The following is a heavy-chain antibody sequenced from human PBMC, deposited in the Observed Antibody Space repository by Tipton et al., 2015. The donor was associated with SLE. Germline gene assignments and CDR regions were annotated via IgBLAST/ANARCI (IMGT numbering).Heavy chain of an antibody. CDR2: INWKGGST. Sequence: SLRLSCAASGFTFDDYGMSWVRQAPGKGLEWVSGINWKGGSTGHADSVKGRFTISRDNAKNSLYLQMNSLRAEDTAVYYCARDQIDLLVHGAFDIWGQGTMVTVSS. J-gene: IGHJ3*02. CDR1: GFTFDDYG. CDR3: ARDQIDLLVHGAFDI. V-gene: IGHV3-20*04. D-gene: IGHD6-13*01.